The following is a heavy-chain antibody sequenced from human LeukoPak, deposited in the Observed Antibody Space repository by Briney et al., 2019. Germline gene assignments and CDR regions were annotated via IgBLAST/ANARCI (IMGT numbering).Heavy chain of an antibody. Sequence: GGSLRLSCAASESTFSKFWMHWVRQAPGKGLEWVAGISDSGGSTSYADSVKGRFTISRDNPKNTLYLQMNSLRAEDTAVYVCAIRGVVIRVILVGFHKAAYYCDSGGQGALVTVSS. D-gene: IGHD3-22*01. CDR2: ISDSGGST. J-gene: IGHJ4*02. CDR1: ESTFSKFW. CDR3: AIRGVVIRVILVGFHKAAYYCDS. V-gene: IGHV3-23*01.